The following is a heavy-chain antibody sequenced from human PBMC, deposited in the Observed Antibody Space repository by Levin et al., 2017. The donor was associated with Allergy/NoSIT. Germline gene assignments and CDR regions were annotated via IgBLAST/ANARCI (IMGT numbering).Heavy chain of an antibody. CDR1: GFTFSSYG. D-gene: IGHD3/OR15-3a*01. CDR2: TSNDGSNK. J-gene: IGHJ6*02. CDR3: AKDHGASSWTDYYAYGMDV. Sequence: PGESLKISCAASGFTFSSYGMHWVRQAPGKGLEWVAVTSNDGSNKYYTDSVKGRFTISRDNSKNTRYVQMNSLRAEDTAVYYCAKDHGASSWTDYYAYGMDVWGQGTTVTVSS. V-gene: IGHV3-30*18.